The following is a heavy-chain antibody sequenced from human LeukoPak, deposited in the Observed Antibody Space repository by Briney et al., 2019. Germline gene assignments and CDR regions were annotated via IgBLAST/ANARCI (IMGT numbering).Heavy chain of an antibody. Sequence: SETLSLTCTVSGFSINNGYYWGWIRQPPGKGLEWIASIHYSETTYYNPSLKSRVTISVDTSKNHFSLKLSSVTAADTAVYYCARGPTYQPIDYWGQGTLVTVSS. CDR1: GFSINNGYY. V-gene: IGHV4-38-2*02. D-gene: IGHD2-2*01. CDR3: ARGPTYQPIDY. CDR2: IHYSETT. J-gene: IGHJ4*02.